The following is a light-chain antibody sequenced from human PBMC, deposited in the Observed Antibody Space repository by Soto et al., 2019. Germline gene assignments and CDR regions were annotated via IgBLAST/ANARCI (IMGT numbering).Light chain of an antibody. V-gene: IGKV1-5*03. CDR2: KAT. J-gene: IGKJ1*01. CDR1: QSSSSW. CDR3: QQYNSFPT. Sequence: DIQMTQSPSTRSASVGHIVTITCRASQSSSSWLDWYQQKPGKAPQLLVYKATILESGVPARFSGRGSGTEFTLNISSLQPDYLATYYCQQYNSFPTVGQGTKVEIK.